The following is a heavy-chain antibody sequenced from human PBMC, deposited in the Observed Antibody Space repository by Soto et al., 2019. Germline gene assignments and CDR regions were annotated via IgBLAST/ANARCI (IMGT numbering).Heavy chain of an antibody. CDR2: ISHDGTSR. D-gene: IGHD3-3*01. J-gene: IGHJ4*02. Sequence: QVRLVESGGGVVQPGRSLRLSCAASGFTFNIYAMHWVRQAPGKGLEWVAVISHDGTSRYYADSVKGRVTISRDNSKSMVFVQMNSLGVEDTAVYYCVRISGVPTPHFAYWGQGTLVTVSS. CDR3: VRISGVPTPHFAY. CDR1: GFTFNIYA. V-gene: IGHV3-30-3*01.